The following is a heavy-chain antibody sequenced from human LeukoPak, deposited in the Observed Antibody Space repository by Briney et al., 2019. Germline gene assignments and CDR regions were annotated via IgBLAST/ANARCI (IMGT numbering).Heavy chain of an antibody. J-gene: IGHJ5*02. Sequence: SETLSLTCAVYGGSFSGYYWSWIRQPPGNGLEWIGEINHSGSTNYNPSLKSRVTISVDTSKNQFSLKLSSVTAADTAVYYCARGSMDIVVVPAAVTWFDPWGQGTLVTVSS. V-gene: IGHV4-34*01. CDR2: INHSGST. CDR3: ARGSMDIVVVPAAVTWFDP. D-gene: IGHD2-2*03. CDR1: GGSFSGYY.